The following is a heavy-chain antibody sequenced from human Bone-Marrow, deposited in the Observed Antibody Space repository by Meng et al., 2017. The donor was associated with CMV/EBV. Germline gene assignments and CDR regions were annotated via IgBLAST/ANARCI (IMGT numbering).Heavy chain of an antibody. Sequence: GESLKISCAASGFTFSSYAMSWVRQAPGKGLEWVSAISGSGGSTYYADSVKGRFTISRDNSKNTLYLQMNSLRAEDTALYYCAKSDTISVFYYFDYWGQGTLVTVSS. J-gene: IGHJ4*02. CDR1: GFTFSSYA. D-gene: IGHD3-3*01. CDR2: ISGSGGST. CDR3: AKSDTISVFYYFDY. V-gene: IGHV3-23*01.